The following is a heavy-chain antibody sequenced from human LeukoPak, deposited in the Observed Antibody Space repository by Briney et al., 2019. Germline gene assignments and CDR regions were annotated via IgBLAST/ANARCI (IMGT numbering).Heavy chain of an antibody. J-gene: IGHJ6*02. CDR3: AKARSSSSSIVWHYHYGMDL. CDR2: IITIFGTA. CDR1: GGTFIGYA. V-gene: IGHV1-69*13. D-gene: IGHD6-6*01. Sequence: ASVKVSCKASGGTFIGYAVSWVRQAPGQGLGWMGGIITIFGTANSAQKFQRRVTITADQSTSTAYMDLRSLRSEDTAVYYCAKARSSSSSIVWHYHYGMDLWRQGTTLTVPS.